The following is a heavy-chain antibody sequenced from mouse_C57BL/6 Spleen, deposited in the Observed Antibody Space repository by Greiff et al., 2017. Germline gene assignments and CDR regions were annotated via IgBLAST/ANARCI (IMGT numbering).Heavy chain of an antibody. D-gene: IGHD1-1*01. CDR2: INPYNGDT. J-gene: IGHJ1*03. CDR3: ARGDYYGSSYDWYFDV. Sequence: EVKLMESGPELVKPGASVKISCKASGYSFTGYFMNWVKQSHGKSLEWIGRINPYNGDTFYNQKFKGKATLTVDKSSSTAHMELLSLTSEDFAVYYCARGDYYGSSYDWYFDVWGTGTTVTVSS. CDR1: GYSFTGYF. V-gene: IGHV1-37*01.